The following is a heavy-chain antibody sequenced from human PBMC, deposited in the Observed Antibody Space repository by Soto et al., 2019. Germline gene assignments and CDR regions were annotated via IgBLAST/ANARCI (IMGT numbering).Heavy chain of an antibody. CDR1: GYTFTSYG. J-gene: IGHJ6*03. CDR2: ISAYNGNT. Sequence: ASVKVSCKASGYTFTSYGISWVRQAPGQGLEWMGWISAYNGNTNYAQKLQGRVTMTTDTSTSTAYMELRSLRSDDTAVYYCARVNGDTIFGVVIMAAYYYYMDVWRKGTTVTVSS. D-gene: IGHD3-3*01. V-gene: IGHV1-18*01. CDR3: ARVNGDTIFGVVIMAAYYYYMDV.